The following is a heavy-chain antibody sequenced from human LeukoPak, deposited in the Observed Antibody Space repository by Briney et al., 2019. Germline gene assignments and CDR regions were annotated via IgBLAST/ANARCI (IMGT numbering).Heavy chain of an antibody. D-gene: IGHD5-24*01. V-gene: IGHV3-30-3*01. Sequence: GGSLRLSCAASGFTFSSYAMLRVRQAPGKGLEWVAVISYDGSNKYYADSVKGRFTISRDNSKNSLYLQMNSLRTEDTALYYCVKEADTIYFGSWGQGTLVTVSS. CDR1: GFTFSSYA. J-gene: IGHJ4*02. CDR2: ISYDGSNK. CDR3: VKEADTIYFGS.